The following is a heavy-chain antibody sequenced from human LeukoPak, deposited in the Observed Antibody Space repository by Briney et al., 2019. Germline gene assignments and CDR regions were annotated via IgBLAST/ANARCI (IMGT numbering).Heavy chain of an antibody. Sequence: PSETLSLTCTVSGASITSNTYFWGWIRQPPGKGLEWIGTISYSKSAYYNTSLKSRVTISVDTSKNQFSLKLSSVTAADTAVYFCARGPYSYDSSGAFDIWGQGTMVTVSS. V-gene: IGHV4-39*07. D-gene: IGHD3-22*01. CDR1: GASITSNTYF. J-gene: IGHJ3*02. CDR2: ISYSKSA. CDR3: ARGPYSYDSSGAFDI.